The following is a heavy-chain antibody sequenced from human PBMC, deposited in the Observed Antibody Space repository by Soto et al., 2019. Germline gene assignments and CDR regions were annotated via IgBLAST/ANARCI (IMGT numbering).Heavy chain of an antibody. V-gene: IGHV2-5*02. Sequence: QITLKESGPTPVKPTQTLTLTCTFSGFSLTTSGVGVGWIRQPPGKALEWLALIYWDDDKRYNPSLKSRLTITKDSPKNQVVLTTPNLDPVDTATYYCAHRPHISRWFGEYAFDYWGQGTLVTVSS. CDR3: AHRPHISRWFGEYAFDY. J-gene: IGHJ4*02. D-gene: IGHD3-10*01. CDR1: GFSLTTSGVG. CDR2: IYWDDDK.